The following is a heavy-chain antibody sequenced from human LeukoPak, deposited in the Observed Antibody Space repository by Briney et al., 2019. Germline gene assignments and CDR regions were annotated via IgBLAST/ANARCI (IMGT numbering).Heavy chain of an antibody. V-gene: IGHV3-15*01. CDR2: IKTKTDGGTT. Sequence: GGSLRLSCAASGFTFSNAWMSWVRQAPGEGLEWVGRIKTKTDGGTTDYAAPVKGRFTISRDDSKNTLYLQMNSLKTEDTAVYYCTTDPEYSGYDPPGYWGQGTLVTVSS. CDR3: TTDPEYSGYDPPGY. J-gene: IGHJ4*02. D-gene: IGHD5-12*01. CDR1: GFTFSNAW.